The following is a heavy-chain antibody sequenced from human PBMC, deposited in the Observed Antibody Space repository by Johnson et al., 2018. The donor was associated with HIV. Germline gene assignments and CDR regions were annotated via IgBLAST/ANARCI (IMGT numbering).Heavy chain of an antibody. Sequence: VQLVESGGGLVQSGGSLRLSSGASGFTFSTYWMSWVRQAPGKGLEWVANIKQDGSKKNYVDSVKGRFTISRDNAMNSVYLQMNSLRAEDTGVYYCSSGDVFNIWGQGTMVTVSS. CDR3: SSGDVFNI. V-gene: IGHV3-7*01. D-gene: IGHD6-19*01. CDR1: GFTFSTYW. J-gene: IGHJ3*02. CDR2: IKQDGSKK.